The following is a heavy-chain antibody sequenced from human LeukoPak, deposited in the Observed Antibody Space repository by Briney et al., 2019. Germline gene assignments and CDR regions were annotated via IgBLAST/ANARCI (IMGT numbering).Heavy chain of an antibody. J-gene: IGHJ5*02. D-gene: IGHD3-10*01. CDR3: ARDADYYGSGSFNWFDP. Sequence: GASAKVSCKASGGTFSSYAISWVRQAPGQGLEWMGGIIPIFGTANYAQKFQGRVTITADESTSTAYMELSSLRSEDTAVYYCARDADYYGSGSFNWFDPWGQGTLVTVSS. CDR2: IIPIFGTA. CDR1: GGTFSSYA. V-gene: IGHV1-69*13.